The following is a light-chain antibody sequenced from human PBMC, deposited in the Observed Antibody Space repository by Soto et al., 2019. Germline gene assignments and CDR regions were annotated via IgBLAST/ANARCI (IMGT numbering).Light chain of an antibody. J-gene: IGKJ4*01. V-gene: IGKV3-11*01. CDR3: QQRRSWPLT. CDR1: QSVDSY. Sequence: EIVLTQSPATLSLSPGERATLSCRASQSVDSYLTWYQQKPGQAPRLLIYDVSKSATGIPVRFSGSGSGTDFTLTISSLEPEDVAIYYCQQRRSWPLTFGGGTKVEIK. CDR2: DVS.